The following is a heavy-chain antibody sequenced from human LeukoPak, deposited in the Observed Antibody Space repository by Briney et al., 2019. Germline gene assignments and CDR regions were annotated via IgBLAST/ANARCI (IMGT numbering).Heavy chain of an antibody. CDR3: ARGLGESYTYSPALDAFDI. V-gene: IGHV4-59*01. D-gene: IGHD3-10*01. J-gene: IGHJ3*02. CDR2: IYYSGST. CDR1: GGSISSYY. Sequence: PSETLSLTCTVSGGSISSYYWSWIRQPPGKGLEWIGYIYYSGSTNYNPSLKSRVTISVDTSKNQFSLKLSSVTAADTAVYYCARGLGESYTYSPALDAFDIWGQGTMVTVSS.